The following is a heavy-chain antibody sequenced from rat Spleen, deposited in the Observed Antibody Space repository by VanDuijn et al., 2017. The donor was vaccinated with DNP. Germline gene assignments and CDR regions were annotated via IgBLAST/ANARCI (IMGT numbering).Heavy chain of an antibody. J-gene: IGHJ2*01. CDR1: GYTFTDYA. CDR3: ARRNYSSYIPDY. V-gene: IGHV9-4*01. D-gene: IGHD1-2*01. CDR2: INTYNGKS. Sequence: IQLVQSGPELKKPGESVKISCKASGYTFTDYALHWVKQTPGKGSKWMAWINTYNGKSTYADDFKGRFVFSLEASVNTANLQISTLKNEDTATYFCARRNYSSYIPDYWGQGVMVTVSS.